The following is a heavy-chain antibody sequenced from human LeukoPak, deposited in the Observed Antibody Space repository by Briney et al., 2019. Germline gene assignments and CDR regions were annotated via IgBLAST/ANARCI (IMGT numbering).Heavy chain of an antibody. CDR3: VRDRYYYDSSGYRLLDY. D-gene: IGHD3-22*01. CDR1: GGSISSYY. CDR2: IYTSGST. Sequence: SSETLSLTCTVSGGSISSYYWSWIRQPAGKGLEWIGRIYTSGSTNYNPSLKSRVTMSVDTSKNQFSLKLSSVTAADTAVYYCVRDRYYYDSSGYRLLDYWGQGTLVTVSS. V-gene: IGHV4-4*07. J-gene: IGHJ4*02.